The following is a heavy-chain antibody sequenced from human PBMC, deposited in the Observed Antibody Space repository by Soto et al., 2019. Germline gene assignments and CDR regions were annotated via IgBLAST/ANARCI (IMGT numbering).Heavy chain of an antibody. Sequence: QVQLVQSGAEVKKPGSSVKVSCKASGGTFSSYAISWVRQAPGQGLEWMGGIIPIFGTANYAQKFQGRVTITADESTRTAYMELSSLRSEDTAVYYCARDRGAMSGSHRYFDYWGQGTLVTVSS. J-gene: IGHJ4*02. D-gene: IGHD1-26*01. CDR2: IIPIFGTA. V-gene: IGHV1-69*01. CDR3: ARDRGAMSGSHRYFDY. CDR1: GGTFSSYA.